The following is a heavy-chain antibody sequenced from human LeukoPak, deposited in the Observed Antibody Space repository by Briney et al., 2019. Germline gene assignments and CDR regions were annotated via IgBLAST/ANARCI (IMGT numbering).Heavy chain of an antibody. CDR1: GGTFSSYA. CDR3: ARDERWGDYGDYRGAFDI. V-gene: IGHV1-69*06. CDR2: IIPIFGTA. D-gene: IGHD4-17*01. Sequence: GASVKVSCKASGGTFSSYAISWVRQAPGQGLEWMGGIIPIFGTANYAQKFQGRVTITADKSTSTAYMELSSLRSEDTAVYYCARDERWGDYGDYRGAFDIWGQGTMVTVSS. J-gene: IGHJ3*02.